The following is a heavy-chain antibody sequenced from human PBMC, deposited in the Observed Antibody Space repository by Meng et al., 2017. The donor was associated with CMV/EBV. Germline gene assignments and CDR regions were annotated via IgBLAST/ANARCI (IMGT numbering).Heavy chain of an antibody. Sequence: VAAQESGPGTVNPSETLSLTCTVSGGSISSYYWTWIRQPAGKGLEWIGRIYTSGSNNYNPSLKSRVTMSVDTSKNQFSLKLSSVTAADTAVYYCARSMVVAGDWFDPWGQGTLVTVPS. CDR1: GGSISSYY. CDR2: IYTSGSN. CDR3: ARSMVVAGDWFDP. V-gene: IGHV4-4*07. J-gene: IGHJ5*02. D-gene: IGHD2-15*01.